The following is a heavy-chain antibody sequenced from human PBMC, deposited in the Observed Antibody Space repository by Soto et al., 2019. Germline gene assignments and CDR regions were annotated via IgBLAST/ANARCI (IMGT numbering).Heavy chain of an antibody. D-gene: IGHD3-10*01. Sequence: QVQLQESGPGLVKPSQTLSLTCTVSGGSISSGDYYWSWIRQPPGKGLEWIGYIYYSGSTYYNPSLKSRVTISVDTSKTQFSLKPSSVTAADTAVYYCARVGGFGATTIDYWGQGTLVTVSS. CDR3: ARVGGFGATTIDY. V-gene: IGHV4-30-4*01. CDR1: GGSISSGDYY. CDR2: IYYSGST. J-gene: IGHJ4*02.